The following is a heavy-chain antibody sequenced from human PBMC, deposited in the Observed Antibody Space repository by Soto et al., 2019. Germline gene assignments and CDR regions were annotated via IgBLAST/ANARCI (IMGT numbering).Heavy chain of an antibody. J-gene: IGHJ6*02. CDR1: GFTFSSYW. V-gene: IGHV3-7*01. D-gene: IGHD2-8*02. Sequence: EVQLVESGGGLVQPGGSLRLSCAASGFTFSSYWMSWVRQAPGKGLEWVANIKQDGSEKYYVDSVKGRFTISRDNAKNSLHLKMHRLRAEDTAGYYCARGGTVYYYCVMDVVGQGTTGTVS. CDR3: ARGGTVYYYCVMDV. CDR2: IKQDGSEK.